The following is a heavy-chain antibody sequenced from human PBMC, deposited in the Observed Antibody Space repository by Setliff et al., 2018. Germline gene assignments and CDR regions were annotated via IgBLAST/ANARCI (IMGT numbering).Heavy chain of an antibody. CDR3: ARLWRRIQQIDY. CDR2: IYHSGST. CDR1: GYSISSGYY. V-gene: IGHV4-38-2*01. Sequence: ASETLSLTCAVYGYSISSGYYWGWIRQPPGKGLEWIGSIYHSGSTYYNPSLKSRVTISVDTSKNQFSLKLSYVTAADTAVYYCARLWRRIQQIDYWGQGTLVTVSS. D-gene: IGHD3-10*01. J-gene: IGHJ4*02.